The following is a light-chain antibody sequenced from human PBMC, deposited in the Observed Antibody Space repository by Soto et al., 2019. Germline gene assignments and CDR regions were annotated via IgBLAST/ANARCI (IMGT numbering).Light chain of an antibody. J-gene: IGKJ1*01. V-gene: IGKV3-15*01. CDR1: QSVSSN. Sequence: EIVMTQFPATLSVSPGERAPLSCRASQSVSSNLAWYQQTPGQAPRLLIYGASTRATGIPARFSGSGSGTEFTLTISSLQSEDFAVYYCQQYNNWPRTFGQGTKVDIK. CDR3: QQYNNWPRT. CDR2: GAS.